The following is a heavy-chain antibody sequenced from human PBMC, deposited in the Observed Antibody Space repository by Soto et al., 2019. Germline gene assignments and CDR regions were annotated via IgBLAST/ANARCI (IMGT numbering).Heavy chain of an antibody. Sequence: ASVKVSCKASGYTFSDYYIHWVRQAPGQGLEWMGWINPNSGGTKYAPKFQGGVTMTRDTSVTTAYMELSRLTSGDTAVYYCATEPTTAKPEGVDFWGQGTLVTVSS. CDR3: ATEPTTAKPEGVDF. CDR1: GYTFSDYY. J-gene: IGHJ4*02. V-gene: IGHV1-2*02. CDR2: INPNSGGT. D-gene: IGHD1-1*01.